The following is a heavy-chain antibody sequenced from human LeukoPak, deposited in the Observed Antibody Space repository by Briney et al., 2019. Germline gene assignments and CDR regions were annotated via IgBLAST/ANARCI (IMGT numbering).Heavy chain of an antibody. D-gene: IGHD4-23*01. V-gene: IGHV3-7*01. Sequence: GGSLRLSCAASGFTFSDSWTSWVRHAPGGGLEWVACIIQDGSDKHYVDSVKGRFTISRDNAKNSQYLQMSSLRAEDTALYYCARGGRHAVTAIVCGHFDSWGQGTLVTVSS. CDR3: ARGGRHAVTAIVCGHFDS. CDR1: GFTFSDSW. CDR2: IIQDGSDK. J-gene: IGHJ4*02.